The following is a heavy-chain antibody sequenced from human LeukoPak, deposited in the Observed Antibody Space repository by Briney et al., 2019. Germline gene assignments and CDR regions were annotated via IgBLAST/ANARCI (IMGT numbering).Heavy chain of an antibody. J-gene: IGHJ5*02. CDR3: ARASAAGTPWYWFDP. V-gene: IGHV4-59*01. CDR2: IYYSGST. D-gene: IGHD6-13*01. CDR1: GGSICSYY. Sequence: SETLSLTCTVSGGSICSYYWSWLRQPPGKGLEWLGYIYYSGSTNYNPSLKSRVTISVDTSKNQFSLKLSSVTAADTAVYYCARASAAGTPWYWFDPWGQGTLVTVSS.